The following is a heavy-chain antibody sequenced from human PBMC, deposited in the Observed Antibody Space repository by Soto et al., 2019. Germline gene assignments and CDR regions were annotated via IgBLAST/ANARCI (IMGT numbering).Heavy chain of an antibody. D-gene: IGHD2-15*01. CDR3: ARTNTLGYCSGGSCYFLD. CDR2: ISSSSSTI. V-gene: IGHV3-48*01. CDR1: GFTFSSYS. Sequence: GGSLRLSCAASGFTFSSYSMNWVRQAPGKGLEWVSYISSSSSTIYYPDSVKSRFTISIKNAKNSLYLRMNSLRAEDTAVYYCARTNTLGYCSGGSCYFLDWGQGTLVTVSS. J-gene: IGHJ4*02.